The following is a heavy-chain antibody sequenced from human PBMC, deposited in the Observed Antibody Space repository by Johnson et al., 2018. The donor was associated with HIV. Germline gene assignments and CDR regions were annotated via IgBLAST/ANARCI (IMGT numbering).Heavy chain of an antibody. Sequence: QVQLVESGGGVVQPGGSLRLSCVASGFTFSSYGMHWVRQAPGKGLEWVAFIRNDGGNKYNVDSVKGRFTISRDNSKNTLYLQMNSLRAEDTAVYYCARIAVVVQHDAFDIWGQGTMVTVSS. D-gene: IGHD2-15*01. CDR1: GFTFSSYG. V-gene: IGHV3-30*02. J-gene: IGHJ3*02. CDR2: IRNDGGNK. CDR3: ARIAVVVQHDAFDI.